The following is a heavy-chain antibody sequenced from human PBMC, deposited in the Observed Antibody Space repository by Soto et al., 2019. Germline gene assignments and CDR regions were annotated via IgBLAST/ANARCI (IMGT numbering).Heavy chain of an antibody. D-gene: IGHD6-13*01. CDR2: IFYLGSS. CDR1: GDSIISSDFY. Sequence: SETLSLTCTVSGDSIISSDFYWGWVRQPPGKGLEWIGSIFYLGSSYYNPSLKSRVTMSVDTSHFSLKLNSVTAADTAVYYCARDLKAAAGINWFDPWGQGTLVTVSS. V-gene: IGHV4-39*07. CDR3: ARDLKAAAGINWFDP. J-gene: IGHJ5*02.